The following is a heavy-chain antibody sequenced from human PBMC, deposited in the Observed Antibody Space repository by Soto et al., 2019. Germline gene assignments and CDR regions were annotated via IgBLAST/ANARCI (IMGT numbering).Heavy chain of an antibody. CDR3: ARDPRYYDFWSGYYSDWFYP. Sequence: PGGSLRLSCAASGFTFSSYEMNWVRQAPGKGLEWVSYISSSGSTIYYADSVKGRFTISRDNSKNSLYLQMNSLRAEDTAVYYCARDPRYYDFWSGYYSDWFYPWGQGTLVTVSS. D-gene: IGHD3-3*01. V-gene: IGHV3-48*03. CDR1: GFTFSSYE. CDR2: ISSSGSTI. J-gene: IGHJ5*02.